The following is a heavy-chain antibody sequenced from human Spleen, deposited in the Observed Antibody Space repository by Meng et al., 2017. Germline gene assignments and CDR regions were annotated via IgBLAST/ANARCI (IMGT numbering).Heavy chain of an antibody. CDR3: DRRAIATIRFLDP. CDR2: INSSGSN. J-gene: IGHJ5*02. V-gene: IGHV4-34*08. CDR1: GGTFSGYY. D-gene: IGHD2-2*02. Sequence: QGQLQRWGAGLFKPSEDLSLTCADYGGTFSGYYWSWSRQPPGKWLEWIAEINSSGSNIYYPSLKSRATISVNTIKKQFSQKLTSLTAADTAVYYFDRRAIATIRFLDPWGQGTLVTVSS.